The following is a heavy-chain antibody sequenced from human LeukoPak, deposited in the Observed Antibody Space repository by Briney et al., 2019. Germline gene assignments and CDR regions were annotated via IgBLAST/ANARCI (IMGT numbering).Heavy chain of an antibody. V-gene: IGHV3-23*01. CDR3: ARDSRGMVRGVRPRFDY. J-gene: IGHJ4*02. D-gene: IGHD3-10*01. CDR2: ISGSGGST. Sequence: PPGGSLRLSCAASGFTFSSYAMSWVRQAPGKGLEWVSAISGSGGSTYYADSVKGRFTISRDNAKNSLYLQMNSLRAEDTAVYYCARDSRGMVRGVRPRFDYWGQGTLVTVSS. CDR1: GFTFSSYA.